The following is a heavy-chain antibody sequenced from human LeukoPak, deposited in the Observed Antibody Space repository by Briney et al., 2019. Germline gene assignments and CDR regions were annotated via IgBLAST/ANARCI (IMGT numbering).Heavy chain of an antibody. J-gene: IGHJ4*02. Sequence: SETLSLTCTVSGYSISSGYYWGWIRQPPGKGLEWIGSIYHSGSTYYNPSLKSRVTISVDTSKNQFSLKLSSVTAADTAVYYCARFYSNYFIDYWGQGTLVTVS. CDR2: IYHSGST. V-gene: IGHV4-38-2*02. CDR3: ARFYSNYFIDY. CDR1: GYSISSGYY. D-gene: IGHD4-11*01.